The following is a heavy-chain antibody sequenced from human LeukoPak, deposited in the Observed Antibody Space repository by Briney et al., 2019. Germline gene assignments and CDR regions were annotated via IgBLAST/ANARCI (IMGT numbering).Heavy chain of an antibody. V-gene: IGHV4-59*01. J-gene: IGHJ4*02. Sequence: SSEALSLTCTVSGGSFEHYFWSWIRQPPGKGLEFIGYVYYTGTTDYSPSLRSRLTISADTAKNQFSLNLRSVTAADTAVYYCASHRRSHGAEYWGQGTLVTVSS. CDR3: ASHRRSHGAEY. CDR2: VYYTGTT. D-gene: IGHD5-18*01. CDR1: GGSFEHYF.